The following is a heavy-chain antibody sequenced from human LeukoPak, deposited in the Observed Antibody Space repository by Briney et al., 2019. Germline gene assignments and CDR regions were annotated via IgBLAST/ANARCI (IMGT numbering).Heavy chain of an antibody. Sequence: PGGSLRLSCAASGFTLSSYSMNWVRQAPGKGLEWVSSISSSNSYIYYADSVKGRFTISRDNAKNSLFLQMNSLRAEDTAVYYCARDRVTGTPNFDYWGQGKLGTVSS. CDR2: ISSSNSYI. CDR3: ARDRVTGTPNFDY. J-gene: IGHJ4*02. V-gene: IGHV3-21*01. CDR1: GFTLSSYS. D-gene: IGHD1/OR15-1a*01.